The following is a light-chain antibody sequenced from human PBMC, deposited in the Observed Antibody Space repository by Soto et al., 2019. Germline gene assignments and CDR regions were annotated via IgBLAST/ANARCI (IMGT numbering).Light chain of an antibody. CDR3: QQGYSRPRT. J-gene: IGKJ3*01. V-gene: IGKV1-39*01. CDR1: QRISTS. CDR2: TSS. Sequence: DIQLTQSPSYLSASVGDRVTITCRASQRISTSLNWYQQRPGKAPNLLVFTSSNWESGMPSRFSGSGSGTDFTLTISSLQPEDSATYFCQQGYSRPRTFGLGTKVDIK.